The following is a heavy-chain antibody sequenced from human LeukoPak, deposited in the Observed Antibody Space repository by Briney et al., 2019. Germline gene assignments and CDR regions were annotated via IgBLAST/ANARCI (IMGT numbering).Heavy chain of an antibody. J-gene: IGHJ4*02. CDR3: ATLFQGIDY. CDR2: VSYDGIGE. Sequence: LEWVASVSYDGIGEYYADSVKGRFTISRDNSKNTLYLQMNSLRPEDTAVFYCATLFQGIDYWGQGTLVTVSS. V-gene: IGHV3-30*04.